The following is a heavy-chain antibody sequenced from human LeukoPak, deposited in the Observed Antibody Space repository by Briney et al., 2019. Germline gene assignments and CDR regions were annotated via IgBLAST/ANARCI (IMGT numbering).Heavy chain of an antibody. CDR1: GGSFSGYY. V-gene: IGHV4-34*01. D-gene: IGHD4-17*01. CDR3: ARVVTNPPLWVTTSRWKTYYYNYMDV. J-gene: IGHJ6*03. Sequence: ASETLSLTCAVYGGSFSGYYWSWIRQPPGKGLEWIGEINHSGSTNYNPSLKSRVTISVDTSKNQFSLKLSSVTAADTAVYYCARVVTNPPLWVTTSRWKTYYYNYMDVWGKGTAVTVSS. CDR2: INHSGST.